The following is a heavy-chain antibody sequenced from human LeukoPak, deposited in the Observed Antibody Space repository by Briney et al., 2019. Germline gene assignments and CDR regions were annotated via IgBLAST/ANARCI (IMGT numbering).Heavy chain of an antibody. J-gene: IGHJ6*03. CDR1: GFTFSSYW. CDR2: INSDGSST. V-gene: IGHV3-74*01. CDR3: ARDRAAIPDMDV. Sequence: GGSLRLSCAASGFTFSSYWMHWVRHAPGKGLVWVSRINSDGSSTSYADSVKGRFTISRDNAKNTLYLQMNSLRAEDTAVYYCARDRAAIPDMDVWGKGTTVTISS. D-gene: IGHD2-15*01.